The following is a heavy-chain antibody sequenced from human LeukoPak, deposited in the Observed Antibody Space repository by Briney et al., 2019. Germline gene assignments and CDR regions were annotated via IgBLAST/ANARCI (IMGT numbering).Heavy chain of an antibody. V-gene: IGHV6-1*01. CDR1: GDSVSSNTAA. J-gene: IGHJ4*02. CDR3: AREYLGGYLIY. Sequence: SQTLSLTCAISGDSVSSNTAAWTWIRQSPSRGLEWLGRTYYRSKWSNDYEVSVKSRITINPDTSKSQFSLQLNSVTPEDTAVYYCAREYLGGYLIYWGQGTLVTVSS. D-gene: IGHD3-16*02. CDR2: TYYRSKWSN.